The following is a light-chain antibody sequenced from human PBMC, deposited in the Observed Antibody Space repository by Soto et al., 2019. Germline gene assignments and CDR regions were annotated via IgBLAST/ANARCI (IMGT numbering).Light chain of an antibody. J-gene: IGLJ3*02. CDR3: YSYTTSSTWV. CDR2: EVS. Sequence: QSALTQPASVSGSPGQSIAISCTGTSSDVGAYNYVSWYQQHPGKAPKLMIYEVSNRPSGVSNRFSGSKSDNTASLTISGLQAEDEDDYYCYSYTTSSTWVFGGGTKVTVL. CDR1: SSDVGAYNY. V-gene: IGLV2-14*01.